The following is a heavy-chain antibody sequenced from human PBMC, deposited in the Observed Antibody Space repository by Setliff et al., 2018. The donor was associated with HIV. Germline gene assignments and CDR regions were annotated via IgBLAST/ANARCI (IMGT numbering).Heavy chain of an antibody. Sequence: ASVKVSCKPSGYSFTNHYMHWVRQAPGQGLEWMGGINPTGGSTRNTQKFQGRVAMTRDTSTSTVYMELSSLRSEESAVYYCASAGAWQRNALDIWGQGTMVTVSS. CDR2: INPTGGST. CDR1: GYSFTNHY. D-gene: IGHD5-12*01. CDR3: ASAGAWQRNALDI. J-gene: IGHJ3*02. V-gene: IGHV1-46*01.